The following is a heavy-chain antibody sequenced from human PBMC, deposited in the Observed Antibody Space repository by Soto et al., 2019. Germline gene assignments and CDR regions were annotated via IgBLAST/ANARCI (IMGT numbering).Heavy chain of an antibody. J-gene: IGHJ4*02. CDR3: ARVGGSGSYWMPRLDF. Sequence: PGGSLRLSCAASGFTFSSYGLHWVRQAPGKGLEWVALISFDGNNKFYADSIKGRFTISRDASTNTLFLQMNSLTTEDTAVYFCARVGGSGSYWMPRLDFWGQGTLLTVSS. CDR1: GFTFSSYG. V-gene: IGHV3-30-3*01. D-gene: IGHD3-10*01. CDR2: ISFDGNNK.